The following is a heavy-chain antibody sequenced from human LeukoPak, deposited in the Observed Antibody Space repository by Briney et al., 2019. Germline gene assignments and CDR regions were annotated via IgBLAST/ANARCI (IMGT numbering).Heavy chain of an antibody. CDR1: GFTFSSYS. CDR3: ARDAAAPYYYDSSGYSGGFY. CDR2: ISSSSSYI. D-gene: IGHD3-22*01. J-gene: IGHJ4*02. V-gene: IGHV3-21*01. Sequence: GGSLRLSCAASGFTFSSYSMNWVRQAPGKGLEWVSSISSSSSYIYYADSVKGRFTIPRDNAKNSLYLQMNSLRAEDTAVYYCARDAAAPYYYDSSGYSGGFYWGQGTLVTVSS.